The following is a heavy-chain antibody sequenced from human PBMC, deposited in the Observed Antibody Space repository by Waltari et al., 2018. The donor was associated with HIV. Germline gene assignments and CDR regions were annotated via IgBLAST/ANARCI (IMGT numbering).Heavy chain of an antibody. J-gene: IGHJ4*02. Sequence: EVQLVESGGGLIQRGRSLRISCAASGCTLNNNVRNWFRQIPGKGLEWVSGITGNSGRVDYADSVKGRFTVSRDNAKNSLYLQMDSLKTEDTALYYCAKDNAPGSIDYWGQGTLVTVSS. CDR3: AKDNAPGSIDY. CDR2: ITGNSGRV. D-gene: IGHD1-1*01. CDR1: GCTLNNNV. V-gene: IGHV3-9*01.